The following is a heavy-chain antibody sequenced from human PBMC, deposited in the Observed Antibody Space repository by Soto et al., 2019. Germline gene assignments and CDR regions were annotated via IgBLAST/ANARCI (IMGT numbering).Heavy chain of an antibody. CDR2: IHYRGST. D-gene: IGHD2-15*01. V-gene: IGHV4-31*03. J-gene: IGHJ6*02. Sequence: SETLSLTCTVSGGSITGAYYWNWIRQHPGKGLEWIGSIHYRGSTYYNPSLQSRITISLDRSNTQFSLNLSSVTAADTAVYYCERVRDSSGLDVCGQGPTVTVS. CDR1: GGSITGAYY. CDR3: ERVRDSSGLDV.